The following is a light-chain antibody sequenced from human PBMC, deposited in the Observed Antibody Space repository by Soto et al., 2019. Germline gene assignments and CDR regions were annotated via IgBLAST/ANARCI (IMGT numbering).Light chain of an antibody. J-gene: IGLJ1*01. V-gene: IGLV2-14*01. CDR2: EVS. Sequence: QSALTHPASVSWSPGHSITISRTGTSSDVGGYDYVSWYQLHPGKAPKLMVYEVSIRPSGVSYRFSGSKSGNTASLTISGLQTEEEADYFCSPYSISNDYLFGTGTKVTXL. CDR3: SPYSISNDYL. CDR1: SSDVGGYDY.